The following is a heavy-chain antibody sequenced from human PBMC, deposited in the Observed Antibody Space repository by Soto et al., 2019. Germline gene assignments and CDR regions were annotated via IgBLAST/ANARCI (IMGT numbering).Heavy chain of an antibody. V-gene: IGHV3-11*01. CDR1: AFKFSDYY. CDR3: ARAPDCGEGSCYRHFDL. Sequence: QVQLVESGGGLVKPGGSLRLSCAASAFKFSDYYMSWVRQAPGKGLEWVSYISGSGDVIYYADSVKGRFTISRDNDKKSVHLQMVTLRAEDTALYYCARAPDCGEGSCYRHFDLWGQGTRVAVSS. D-gene: IGHD2-15*01. J-gene: IGHJ4*02. CDR2: ISGSGDVI.